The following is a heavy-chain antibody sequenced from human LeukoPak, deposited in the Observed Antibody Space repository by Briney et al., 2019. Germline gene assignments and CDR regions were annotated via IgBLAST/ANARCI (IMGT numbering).Heavy chain of an antibody. CDR2: IIPIFGIA. V-gene: IGHV1-69*04. CDR3: ARDLEMATTLYWYFDL. J-gene: IGHJ2*01. CDR1: GYSYASYG. Sequence: SVKVSCKASGYSYASYGIIWVRQAPGQGLEWMGRIIPIFGIANSAQKFQGRVTITADKSTNTAYMELSSLRSEDTAVYYCARDLEMATTLYWYFDLWGRGTRVTVSS. D-gene: IGHD5-24*01.